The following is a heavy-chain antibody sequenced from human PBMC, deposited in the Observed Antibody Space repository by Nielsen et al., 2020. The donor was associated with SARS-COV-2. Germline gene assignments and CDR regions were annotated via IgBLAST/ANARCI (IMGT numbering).Heavy chain of an antibody. J-gene: IGHJ3*02. Sequence: SETLSLTCTVSGGSISSHSYYWSWIRQPAGKRLEWIGRIYTSGSTNYNPSLKSRVTISVDTSKNQFSLKLSSVTAADTAVYYCARVGDSWAFEIWGQGTKVTVSS. D-gene: IGHD3-16*01. CDR1: GGSISSHSYY. V-gene: IGHV4-61*02. CDR2: IYTSGST. CDR3: ARVGDSWAFEI.